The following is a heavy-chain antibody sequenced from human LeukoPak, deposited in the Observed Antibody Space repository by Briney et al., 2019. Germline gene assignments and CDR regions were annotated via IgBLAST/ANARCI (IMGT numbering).Heavy chain of an antibody. CDR1: GFTFSDYS. J-gene: IGHJ4*02. Sequence: GGSLRLSCTASGFTFSDYSMSWVRQAPGAGLEWVSAISPAGDSTTDADSVKGRFTISRDNPKSTLYLQMNGLTAEDTALYYCARRLVTAGITDFFDSWGQGTLVSVSS. CDR2: ISPAGDST. V-gene: IGHV3-23*01. D-gene: IGHD2-2*01. CDR3: ARRLVTAGITDFFDS.